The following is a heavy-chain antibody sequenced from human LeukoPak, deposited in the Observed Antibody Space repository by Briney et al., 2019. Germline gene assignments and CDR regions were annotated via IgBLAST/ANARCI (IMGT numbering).Heavy chain of an antibody. V-gene: IGHV3-33*01. D-gene: IGHD6-13*01. CDR3: ARDFPPFTAAGTFAY. CDR1: GFTFSSYG. Sequence: GGSLRLSCAASGFTFSSYGMHWVRQAPGKGLEWVAVIWYDGSNKYYADSVKGRFTISRDNSKNTLYLQMNSLRAEDTAVYYCARDFPPFTAAGTFAYWGQGTLVTVSS. CDR2: IWYDGSNK. J-gene: IGHJ4*02.